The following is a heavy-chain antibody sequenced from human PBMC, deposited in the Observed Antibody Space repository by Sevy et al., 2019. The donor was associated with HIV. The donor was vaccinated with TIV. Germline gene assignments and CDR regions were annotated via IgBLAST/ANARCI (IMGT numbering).Heavy chain of an antibody. D-gene: IGHD3-16*01. J-gene: IGHJ4*02. CDR3: AKPRGSFYFDY. V-gene: IGHV3-23*01. CDR1: AFSFNTYA. CDR2: ISGSGDST. Sequence: GGSLRLSCAASAFSFNTYAMSWVRRAPGKGLEWVSTISGSGDSTFYSDSVKGRFTISRDNSKNTLYLQMNSLRAEDTAVYYCAKPRGSFYFDYGGQGTLVTVSS.